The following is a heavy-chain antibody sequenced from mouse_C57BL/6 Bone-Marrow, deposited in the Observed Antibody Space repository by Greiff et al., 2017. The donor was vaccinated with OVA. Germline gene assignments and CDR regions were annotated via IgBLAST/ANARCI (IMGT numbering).Heavy chain of an antibody. CDR1: GYTFTSYW. J-gene: IGHJ4*01. CDR3: ARDYGPPIYYAMDY. V-gene: IGHV1-69*01. D-gene: IGHD1-1*01. CDR2: IDPSDSYT. Sequence: QVQLQQPGAELVMPGASVKLSCKASGYTFTSYWMHWVKQRPGQGLEWIGEIDPSDSYTNYHQKFKGKSTLTVDKSSSTAYMQLSSLTSEDSAVYYCARDYGPPIYYAMDYWGQGTSVTVSS.